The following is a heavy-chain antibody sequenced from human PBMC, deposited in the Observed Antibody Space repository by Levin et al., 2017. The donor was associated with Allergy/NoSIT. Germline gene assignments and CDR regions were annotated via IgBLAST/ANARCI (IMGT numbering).Heavy chain of an antibody. CDR2: IFTDGSST. Sequence: GGSLRLSCAASGFTFSSFRMHWVRQAPGKGLVWVSRIFTDGSSTIYADSVKGRFSISRDNAKNTLYLQMNSLRAEDTAVYYCARGRSDSYDGLMDYWGQGTLVTVSS. D-gene: IGHD3-22*01. CDR1: GFTFSSFR. J-gene: IGHJ4*02. CDR3: ARGRSDSYDGLMDY. V-gene: IGHV3-74*01.